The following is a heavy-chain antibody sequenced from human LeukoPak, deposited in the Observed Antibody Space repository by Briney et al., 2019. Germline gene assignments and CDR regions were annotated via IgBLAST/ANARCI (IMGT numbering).Heavy chain of an antibody. Sequence: ASVKVSCKASGYTFTSYDINWVRQATGQGLEWMGWINPNSGGTNYAQKFQGRVTMTRDTSISTAYMELSRLRSDDTAVYYCARAVRYYDSSGYYITGFDYWGQGTLVTVSS. CDR1: GYTFTSYD. V-gene: IGHV1-2*02. CDR2: INPNSGGT. CDR3: ARAVRYYDSSGYYITGFDY. D-gene: IGHD3-22*01. J-gene: IGHJ4*02.